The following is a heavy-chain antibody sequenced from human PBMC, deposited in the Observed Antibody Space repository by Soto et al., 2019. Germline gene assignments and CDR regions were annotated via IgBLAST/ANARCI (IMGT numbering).Heavy chain of an antibody. CDR1: GFTVSKKF. V-gene: IGHV3-53*01. Sequence: EVQLVESGGGLIQPGESLTLSCAASGFTVSKKFMTWVRQAPGKGLEWVAVLDIGTSYAESVKGRFTISRDTSKNTVLLQMNRLRAEDTAVYYCARGFYGAFDIWGQGTLVTVPS. J-gene: IGHJ4*02. CDR2: LDIGT. CDR3: ARGFYGAFDI. D-gene: IGHD4-17*01.